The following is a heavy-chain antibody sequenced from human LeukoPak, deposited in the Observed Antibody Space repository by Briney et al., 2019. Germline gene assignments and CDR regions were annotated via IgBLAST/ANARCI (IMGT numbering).Heavy chain of an antibody. CDR2: IIPIFGTA. Sequence: ASVKVSCKASGGTFSSYAISWVRQAPGQGLEWMGGIIPIFGTASYAQKFQGRVTITADESTSTAYMELSSLRSEDTAVYYCARDRELLYRYENWFDPWGQGTLVTVSS. CDR1: GGTFSSYA. CDR3: ARDRELLYRYENWFDP. D-gene: IGHD3-3*01. J-gene: IGHJ5*02. V-gene: IGHV1-69*13.